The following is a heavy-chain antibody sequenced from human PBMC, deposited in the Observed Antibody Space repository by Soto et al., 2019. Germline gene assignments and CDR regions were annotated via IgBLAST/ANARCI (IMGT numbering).Heavy chain of an antibody. V-gene: IGHV3-21*01. D-gene: IGHD3-10*01. CDR3: ARGLRDYYYYYMDV. CDR1: GFTFSSYS. CDR2: ISSSSSYV. J-gene: IGHJ6*03. Sequence: EVQLVESGGGLVKPGGSLRLSCAASGFTFSSYSMNWVRQAPGKGLEWVSSISSSSSYVYYADSVKGRFTISRDNAKNSLYLQMNSLRAEDTAVYYCARGLRDYYYYYMDVWGKGTTVTVSS.